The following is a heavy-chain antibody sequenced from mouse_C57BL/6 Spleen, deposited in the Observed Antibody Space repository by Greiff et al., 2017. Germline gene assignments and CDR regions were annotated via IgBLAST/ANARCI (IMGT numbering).Heavy chain of an antibody. Sequence: VQRVESGAELVRPGASVTLSCKASGYTFTDYEMHWVKQTPVHGLEWIGAIDPETGGTAYNQKFKGKAILTADKSSSTAYMELRSLTSEDSAVYYCTRLYYGYNYFDYWGQGTTLTVSS. D-gene: IGHD2-2*01. CDR1: GYTFTDYE. J-gene: IGHJ2*01. CDR2: IDPETGGT. CDR3: TRLYYGYNYFDY. V-gene: IGHV1-15*01.